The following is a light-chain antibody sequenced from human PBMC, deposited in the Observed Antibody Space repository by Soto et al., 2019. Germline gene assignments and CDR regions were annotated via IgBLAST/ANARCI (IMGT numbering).Light chain of an antibody. J-gene: IGKJ4*01. V-gene: IGKV3-20*01. CDR2: GAS. CDR3: QQYGSSPLT. CDR1: QSVSSSY. Sequence: EIVLTQPPGTLSLSPGERATLSCRASQSVSSSYLAWYQQKPGQAPKLLIYGASTRATGIPDRFSGSGSGTDATFPISRLEAEDFAVYSCQQYGSSPLTFGGVTKGEIK.